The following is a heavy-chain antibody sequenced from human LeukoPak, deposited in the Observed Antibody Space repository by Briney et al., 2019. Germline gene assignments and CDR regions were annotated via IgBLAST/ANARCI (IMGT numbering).Heavy chain of an antibody. J-gene: IGHJ3*02. CDR3: AREARQQLATGDAFDI. Sequence: ASVKVSCKASGYTFTSYDINWVRQATGQGLEWMGWMNPNSGNTGYAQKFQGRVTMTRNTSISTAYMELSSLRSEDTAVYYCAREARQQLATGDAFDIWGQGTMVTVSS. V-gene: IGHV1-8*01. CDR1: GYTFTSYD. D-gene: IGHD6-13*01. CDR2: MNPNSGNT.